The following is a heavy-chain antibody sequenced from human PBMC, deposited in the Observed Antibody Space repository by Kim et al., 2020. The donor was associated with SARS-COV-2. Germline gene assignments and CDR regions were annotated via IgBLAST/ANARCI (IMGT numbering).Heavy chain of an antibody. CDR2: ISYDGSNK. V-gene: IGHV3-30*18. CDR3: AKDFERMATIRVISWYFDL. D-gene: IGHD5-12*01. J-gene: IGHJ2*01. Sequence: GGSLRLSCAASGFTFSSYGMHWVRQAPGKGLEWVAVISYDGSNKYYADSVKGRFTISRDNSKNTLYLQMNSLRAEDTAVYYCAKDFERMATIRVISWYFDLWGRGTLVTVSS. CDR1: GFTFSSYG.